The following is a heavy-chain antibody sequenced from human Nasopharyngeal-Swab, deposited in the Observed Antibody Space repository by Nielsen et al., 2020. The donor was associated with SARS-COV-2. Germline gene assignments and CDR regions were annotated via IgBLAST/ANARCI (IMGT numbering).Heavy chain of an antibody. J-gene: IGHJ3*02. V-gene: IGHV3-9*01. CDR3: AKEIEMARRVYAFDI. D-gene: IGHD5-24*01. Sequence: SLKISCAASGFTFDDYAMHWVRQGLGKGLEWVSGISWNSGSIDYADSVKGRFTISRDNAKNSLNLQMNSLRVEDTALYYCAKEIEMARRVYAFDIWGQGTMVTVSS. CDR2: ISWNSGSI. CDR1: GFTFDDYA.